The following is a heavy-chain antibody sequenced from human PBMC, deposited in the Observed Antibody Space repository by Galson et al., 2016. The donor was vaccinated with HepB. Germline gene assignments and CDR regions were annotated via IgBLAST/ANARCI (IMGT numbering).Heavy chain of an antibody. D-gene: IGHD3-22*01. Sequence: QSGAEVKKPGESLRISCKGSGYRFTNYWINWVRQMPGKGLEWMGRIDPSDSYTNYSPSFQGHVTISADKSLSTAYLQWSSLKASDPAIYYCATLYFYDTTGRRLWGQGTLVTVSS. J-gene: IGHJ4*02. CDR2: IDPSDSYT. CDR3: ATLYFYDTTGRRL. CDR1: GYRFTNYW. V-gene: IGHV5-10-1*01.